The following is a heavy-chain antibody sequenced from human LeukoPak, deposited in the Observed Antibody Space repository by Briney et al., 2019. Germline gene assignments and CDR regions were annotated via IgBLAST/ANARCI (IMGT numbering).Heavy chain of an antibody. CDR2: ISGSGETT. Sequence: GGSLRLSCAASGFIFSSQGMNWVRQAPGKGLEWVSFISGSGETTYFADSVKGRFTISRDNYKNTVYLQMNSLRAEDTAVYYCTKDPWFGESWGQGTLVTVSS. D-gene: IGHD3-10*01. CDR3: TKDPWFGES. J-gene: IGHJ5*02. CDR1: GFIFSSQG. V-gene: IGHV3-23*01.